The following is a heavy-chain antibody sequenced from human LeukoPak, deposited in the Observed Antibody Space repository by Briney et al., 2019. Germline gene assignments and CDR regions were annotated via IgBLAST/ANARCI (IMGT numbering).Heavy chain of an antibody. J-gene: IGHJ4*02. CDR1: GGSISSYY. CDR3: AREMNYYGSGSFMPYFDY. D-gene: IGHD3-10*01. V-gene: IGHV4-59*12. Sequence: SETLSLTCTVSGGSISSYYWSWIRQPPGKGLEWIGYIYYSGSTNYNPSLKSRVTISVDTSKNQFSLKLSSVTAADTAVYYCAREMNYYGSGSFMPYFDYWGQGTLVTVSS. CDR2: IYYSGST.